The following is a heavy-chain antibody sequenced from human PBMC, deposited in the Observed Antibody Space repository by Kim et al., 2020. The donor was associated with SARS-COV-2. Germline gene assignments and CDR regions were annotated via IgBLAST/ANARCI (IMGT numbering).Heavy chain of an antibody. D-gene: IGHD3-10*01. CDR1: GFTFSSYD. V-gene: IGHV3-30*18. CDR3: AKDHYGSGSYLDY. CDR2: ISYDGSNK. J-gene: IGHJ4*02. Sequence: GGSLRLSCAASGFTFSSYDMHWVRQAPGKGLEWVAVISYDGSNKYYADSVKGRFTISRDNSKNTLYLQMNSLRAEDTAVYYCAKDHYGSGSYLDYWGQGTLVTVSS.